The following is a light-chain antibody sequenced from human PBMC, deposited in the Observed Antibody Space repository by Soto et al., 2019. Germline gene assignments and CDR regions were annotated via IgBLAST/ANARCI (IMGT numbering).Light chain of an antibody. J-gene: IGKJ2*01. CDR2: DAS. CDR3: KHYNDWPPKQYT. CDR1: QSVSSN. V-gene: IGKV3-15*01. Sequence: EILMTQSPATLSVSPGERATLSCRASQSVSSNLAWYQQKPGQAPRLLIYDASTRATGIPARFSGSGSGTEFTLTISSLQSEDFAVYYCKHYNDWPPKQYTFGQGTKLEIK.